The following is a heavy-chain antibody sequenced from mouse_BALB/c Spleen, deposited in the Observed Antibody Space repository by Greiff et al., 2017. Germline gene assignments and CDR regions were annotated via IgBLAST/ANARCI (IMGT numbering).Heavy chain of an antibody. CDR2: ISYSGST. J-gene: IGHJ3*01. V-gene: IGHV3-2*02. Sequence: VQLKQSGPGLVKPSQSLSLTCTVTGYSITSDYAWNWIRQFPGNKLEWMGYISYSGSTSYNPSLKSRISITRDTSKNQFFLQLNSVTTEDTATYYCARSGSSTMRAWFAYWGQGTLVTVSA. CDR1: GYSITSDYA. CDR3: ARSGSSTMRAWFAY. D-gene: IGHD2-1*01.